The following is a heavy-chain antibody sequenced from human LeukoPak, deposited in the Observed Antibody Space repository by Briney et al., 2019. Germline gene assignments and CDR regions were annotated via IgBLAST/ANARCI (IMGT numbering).Heavy chain of an antibody. CDR1: GFTFSNYG. V-gene: IGHV3-23*01. D-gene: IGHD3-22*01. J-gene: IGHJ4*02. CDR2: ISGSGVTT. CDR3: ARGGRGDYYDSSGYSVGLKPLDY. Sequence: GGTLRLSCAASGFTFSNYGMSWVRQAPGKGLEWVSAISGSGVTTYYADSVKGRFTISRDNSKHTLYLQMNSLRAGDTAVYYCARGGRGDYYDSSGYSVGLKPLDYWGQGTLVTVSS.